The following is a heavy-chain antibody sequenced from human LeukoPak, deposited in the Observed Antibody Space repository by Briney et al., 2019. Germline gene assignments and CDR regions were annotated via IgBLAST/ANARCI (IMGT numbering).Heavy chain of an antibody. CDR3: AKSLYYYDGSGYS. Sequence: PSETLSLTCTVPGGSLSSYYWNWIRQPPGKGQEWIGYVYYSGTTNYNPSLKSRVTISVDQSNNIFSLDLTSVTAPDTAVYYCAKSLYYYDGSGYSWGQGILVTVS. CDR2: VYYSGTT. V-gene: IGHV4-59*03. D-gene: IGHD3-22*01. J-gene: IGHJ4*02. CDR1: GGSLSSYY.